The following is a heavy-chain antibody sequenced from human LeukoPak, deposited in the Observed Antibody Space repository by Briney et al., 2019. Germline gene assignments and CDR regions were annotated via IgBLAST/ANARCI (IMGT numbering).Heavy chain of an antibody. V-gene: IGHV1-69*13. Sequence: SVKVSCKASGGTFSSYAISWVRQAPGQGLEWMGGIIPIFGAANYAQKFQGRVTITADESTSTAYMELSSLRSEDTAVYYCARDPDIVVVPAPGYYYYGMDVWGQGTTVTVSS. J-gene: IGHJ6*02. CDR1: GGTFSSYA. CDR2: IIPIFGAA. CDR3: ARDPDIVVVPAPGYYYYGMDV. D-gene: IGHD2-2*01.